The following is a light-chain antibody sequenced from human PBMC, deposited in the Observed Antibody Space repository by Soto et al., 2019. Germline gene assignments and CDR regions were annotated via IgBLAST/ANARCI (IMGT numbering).Light chain of an antibody. CDR3: QQRSNWT. J-gene: IGKJ1*01. V-gene: IGKV3D-20*02. CDR1: QSVSSSY. Sequence: EIVMTQSPATLSVSPGERATLSCRASQSVSSSYLAWYQQQPGQAPRLLIYDASNRATGIPARFSGSGSGTDFTLTISSLEPEDFAVYYCQQRSNWTFGQGTKVDIK. CDR2: DAS.